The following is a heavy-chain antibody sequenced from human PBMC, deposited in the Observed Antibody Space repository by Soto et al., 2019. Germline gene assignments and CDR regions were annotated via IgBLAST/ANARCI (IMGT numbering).Heavy chain of an antibody. J-gene: IGHJ4*02. V-gene: IGHV4-34*01. Sequence: QVQLQQWGAGLLKPSETLSLTCAVYVGSFSGYYWSWIRQPPGKGLVWIGEVNHRGSTKYNPSLRSRGTISVDTSKNPFSLKLGSVTAADTAVYYCARLKALAAPGFDYWGQGTLVTVSS. CDR3: ARLKALAAPGFDY. CDR2: VNHRGST. CDR1: VGSFSGYY. D-gene: IGHD6-19*01.